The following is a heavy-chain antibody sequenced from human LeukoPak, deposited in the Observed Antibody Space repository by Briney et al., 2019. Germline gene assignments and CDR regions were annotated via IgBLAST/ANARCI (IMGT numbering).Heavy chain of an antibody. CDR1: GGTFISYA. CDR2: IIPIFGTA. Sequence: ASVKVSCKASGGTFISYAISWVRQAPGQGLEWMGGIIPIFGTANYAQKFQGRVTITADESTSTAYMELSSLRSEDTAVYYCARNIAVAGRSKYYFDYWGQGTLVTASS. V-gene: IGHV1-69*13. D-gene: IGHD6-19*01. J-gene: IGHJ4*02. CDR3: ARNIAVAGRSKYYFDY.